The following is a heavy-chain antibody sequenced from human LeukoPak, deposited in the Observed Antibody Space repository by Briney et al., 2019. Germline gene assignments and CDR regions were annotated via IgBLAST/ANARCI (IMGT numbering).Heavy chain of an antibody. D-gene: IGHD3-3*01. CDR2: IYTSGST. CDR1: GGSISSGSYY. J-gene: IGHJ4*02. Sequence: SQTLSLTCTVSGGSISSGSYYWSWIRQPAGKGLEWIGRIYTSGSTNYNPSLKSRVTISVDTSKNQFSLKLSSVTAADTAVYYCAREGLYDFWSGYYDYWGQGTLVTVSS. CDR3: AREGLYDFWSGYYDY. V-gene: IGHV4-61*02.